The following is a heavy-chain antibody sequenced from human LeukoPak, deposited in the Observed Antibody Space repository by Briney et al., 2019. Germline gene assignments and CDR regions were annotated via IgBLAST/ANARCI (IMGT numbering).Heavy chain of an antibody. CDR3: ARDSSGWAFDI. Sequence: GASVKVSCKASGGTFSSYGISWVRQAPGQGLEWMGRIIPILGIANYAQKFQGRVTITADKSTSTAYMELSSLRSEDTAVYYCARDSSGWAFDIWGQGTMVTVSS. CDR2: IIPILGIA. CDR1: GGTFSSYG. D-gene: IGHD6-19*01. V-gene: IGHV1-69*04. J-gene: IGHJ3*02.